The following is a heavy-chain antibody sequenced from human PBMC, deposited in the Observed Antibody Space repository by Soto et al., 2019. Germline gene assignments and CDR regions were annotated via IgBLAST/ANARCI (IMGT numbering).Heavy chain of an antibody. D-gene: IGHD6-19*01. CDR1: GYIFTSYW. CDR2: IYPGDSDT. CDR3: ARGGWSSYYYYYGMDV. Sequence: GESLKISCNGSGYIFTSYWIGWVRQMPGKGLEWMGIIYPGDSDTRYSPSFQGQVTISADKSISTAYLQWSSLKASDTAMYYCARGGWSSYYYYYGMDVWGQGTTVTVSS. V-gene: IGHV5-51*01. J-gene: IGHJ6*02.